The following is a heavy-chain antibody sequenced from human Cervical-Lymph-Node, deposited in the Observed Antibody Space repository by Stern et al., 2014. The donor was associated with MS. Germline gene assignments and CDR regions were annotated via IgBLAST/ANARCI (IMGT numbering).Heavy chain of an antibody. CDR3: ARIGGVGALDY. V-gene: IGHV1-2*06. J-gene: IGHJ4*02. CDR1: GYTFTGYY. Sequence: QLVQSGAEVKKPGASVKVSCKASGYTFTGYYLHWVRQAPGQGPEWMGRINPNTGDTNYAQKFQGRVTMTRDTSISTAYMELSRLRSDDTAVYYCARIGGVGALDYWGQGTLVTVSS. D-gene: IGHD1-26*01. CDR2: INPNTGDT.